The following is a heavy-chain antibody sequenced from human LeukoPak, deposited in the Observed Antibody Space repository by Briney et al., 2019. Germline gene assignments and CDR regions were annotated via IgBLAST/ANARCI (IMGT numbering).Heavy chain of an antibody. Sequence: GGSLRLSCAASGFTFSSYAMSWVRQAPGKGLEWVSAISGSGGSTYYADSVKGRFTISRDNSKNTLYLQMNSLRAEDMAVYYCARDGDWDYGLGSYYTYYFDYWGQGTLVTVSS. V-gene: IGHV3-23*01. CDR2: ISGSGGST. J-gene: IGHJ4*02. CDR3: ARDGDWDYGLGSYYTYYFDY. D-gene: IGHD3-10*01. CDR1: GFTFSSYA.